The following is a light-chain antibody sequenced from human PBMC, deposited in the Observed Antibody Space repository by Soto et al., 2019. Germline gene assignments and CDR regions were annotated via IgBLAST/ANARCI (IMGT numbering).Light chain of an antibody. CDR3: SSYAGDINFDV. CDR1: SSDIGLYNY. Sequence: QSALTQPPSASGSPGQSVTISCAGTSSDIGLYNYVSWYQHHPGKAPKLIISEVSKRPSGVPDRFSGSKSGNTASLTVSGLQAEDEADYSCSSYAGDINFDVFGGGTKVTVL. V-gene: IGLV2-8*01. J-gene: IGLJ3*02. CDR2: EVS.